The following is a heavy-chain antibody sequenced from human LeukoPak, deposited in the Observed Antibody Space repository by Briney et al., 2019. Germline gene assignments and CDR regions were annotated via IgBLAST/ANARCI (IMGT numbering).Heavy chain of an antibody. D-gene: IGHD2-21*02. Sequence: WASVKVSCKASGGTFSSYAISWVRQAPGQGLEWMGGIIPIFGTANYAQKFQGRVTITADESTSTAYMELSSLRSEDTAIYYCAKEVADLTLTVTHWDCFDSWGQGTLVTVSS. CDR1: GGTFSSYA. V-gene: IGHV1-69*13. CDR2: IIPIFGTA. J-gene: IGHJ4*02. CDR3: AKEVADLTLTVTHWDCFDS.